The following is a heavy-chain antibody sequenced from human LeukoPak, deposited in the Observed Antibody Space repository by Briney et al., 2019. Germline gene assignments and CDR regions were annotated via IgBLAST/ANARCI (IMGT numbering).Heavy chain of an antibody. Sequence: SETLSLTCAVSGDSISPYYWSWIRQPPGKGLEWIGYISYSGSTSYNPSLKSRVTISVDTSKNQFSLVLSSVTLADTAVYYCAREGGPIADWGQGTLVTVSS. V-gene: IGHV4-59*01. CDR3: AREGGPIAD. CDR1: GDSISPYY. J-gene: IGHJ4*02. CDR2: ISYSGST. D-gene: IGHD6-13*01.